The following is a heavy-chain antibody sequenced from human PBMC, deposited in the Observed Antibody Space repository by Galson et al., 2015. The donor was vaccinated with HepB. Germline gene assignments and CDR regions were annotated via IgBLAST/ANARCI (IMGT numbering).Heavy chain of an antibody. CDR1: GYTFTSNA. J-gene: IGHJ5*02. D-gene: IGHD6-13*01. V-gene: IGHV7-4-1*02. Sequence: SVKVSCKGSGYTFTSNAINWVRQAPGQGLEWMGWINTNTGSPSYAQGFTGRFVFSVDTSVTTAYLQITNLKAEDTAVYYCARGAASRPDPWGQGALVSVSS. CDR2: INTNTGSP. CDR3: ARGAASRPDP.